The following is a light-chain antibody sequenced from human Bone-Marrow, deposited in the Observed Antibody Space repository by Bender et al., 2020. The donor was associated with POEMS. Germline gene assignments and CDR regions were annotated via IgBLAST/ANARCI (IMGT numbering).Light chain of an antibody. CDR2: EDD. J-gene: IGLJ2*01. Sequence: QSALTQSASVSGSPGQSITISCTGTSSDVGRYDLVSWYQQHPGKAPKLMIFEDDKRPLGISDRFSASKSGNTASLTISGLQAEDEADYYCCSFAGGNTWVFGGGTKLTVL. CDR3: CSFAGGNTWV. V-gene: IGLV2-23*01. CDR1: SSDVGRYDL.